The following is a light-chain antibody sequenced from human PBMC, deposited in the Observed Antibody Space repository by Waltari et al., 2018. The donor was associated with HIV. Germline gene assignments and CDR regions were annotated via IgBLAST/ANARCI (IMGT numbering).Light chain of an antibody. J-gene: IGKJ1*01. V-gene: IGKV1-5*03. CDR2: KAS. CDR3: QQYNSYPWT. CDR1: QSISRL. Sequence: DIQMTQSTSTMSASVGDRVTINCRASQSISRLLAWYQQKPGKAPKLLIYKASSLESGVPSRFSGSGSGTEFTLTISSLQPDDFATYYCQQYNSYPWTFGQGTKVEIK.